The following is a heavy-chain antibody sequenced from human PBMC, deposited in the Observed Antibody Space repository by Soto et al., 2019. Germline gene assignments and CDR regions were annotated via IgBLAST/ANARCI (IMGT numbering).Heavy chain of an antibody. D-gene: IGHD4-17*01. CDR2: IKSKTDGVTT. CDR1: VFTFTKAW. Sequence: PWGSLRLSCASSVFTFTKAWMTWVRQAPGKGLDWVGRIKSKTDGVTTDYAAPVKGRFTISRDDSKNTLYLQMNSLKTEDTAVYYCRWVWAKVTTVFDYWGQGTLVTVSS. J-gene: IGHJ4*02. CDR3: RWVWAKVTTVFDY. V-gene: IGHV3-15*01.